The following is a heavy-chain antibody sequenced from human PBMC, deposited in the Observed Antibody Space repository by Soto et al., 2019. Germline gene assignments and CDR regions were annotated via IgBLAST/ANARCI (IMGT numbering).Heavy chain of an antibody. CDR1: GGSISSGDYY. CDR3: ARELAARILNWFDP. Sequence: SETLSLTCTVSGGSISSGDYYWSWIRQPPGKGLEWIGYIYYSGSTYYNPSLKSRVTISVDTSKNQFSLKLSSVTAADTAVYYCARELAARILNWFDPWGQGTLVTVSS. D-gene: IGHD6-6*01. V-gene: IGHV4-30-4*01. J-gene: IGHJ5*02. CDR2: IYYSGST.